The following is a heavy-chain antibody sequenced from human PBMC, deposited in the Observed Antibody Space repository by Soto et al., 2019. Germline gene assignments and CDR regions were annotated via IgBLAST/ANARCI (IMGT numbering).Heavy chain of an antibody. J-gene: IGHJ4*02. CDR1: GYTLTELS. Sequence: ASVNVSCKFSGYTLTELSMHGVRQAPGKGLEWMGGFDPEDGETIYAQKFQGRVTMTEDTSTDTAYMELSSLRSEDTAVYYCATGSSSWYYFDYWGQGTLVTVSS. V-gene: IGHV1-24*01. D-gene: IGHD6-13*01. CDR2: FDPEDGET. CDR3: ATGSSSWYYFDY.